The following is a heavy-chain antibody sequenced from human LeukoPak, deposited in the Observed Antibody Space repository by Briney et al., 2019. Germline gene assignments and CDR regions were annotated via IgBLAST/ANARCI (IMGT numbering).Heavy chain of an antibody. CDR3: ATHVFVNIDAFDI. J-gene: IGHJ3*02. CDR1: GFTFSDHW. CDR2: IKSDGNSS. D-gene: IGHD3-10*01. Sequence: PGGSLRLSCAASGFTFSDHWMHWVRQAPGKGLVWVSRIKSDGNSSTFADSVRGRFTISRDNAKNTLYLQMNSLRAEDTAVYYCATHVFVNIDAFDIWGQGTMVTVSS. V-gene: IGHV3-74*01.